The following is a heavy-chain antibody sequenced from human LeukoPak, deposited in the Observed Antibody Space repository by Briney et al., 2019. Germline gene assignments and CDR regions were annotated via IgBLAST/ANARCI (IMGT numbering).Heavy chain of an antibody. CDR1: GGSFSGYY. V-gene: IGHV4-34*01. Sequence: PSETPSLTCAVYGGSFSGYYWSWIRQPPGKGLEWIGEIDHSGSTNYNPSLKSRVTISVDTSKNQFSLKLSSVTAADTAVYYCARVDDSSGYPDFDYWGQGTLVTVSS. J-gene: IGHJ4*02. CDR3: ARVDDSSGYPDFDY. CDR2: IDHSGST. D-gene: IGHD3-22*01.